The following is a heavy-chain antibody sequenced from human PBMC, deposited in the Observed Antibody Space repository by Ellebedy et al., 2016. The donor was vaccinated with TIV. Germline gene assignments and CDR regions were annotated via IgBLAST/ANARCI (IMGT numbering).Heavy chain of an antibody. Sequence: GESLKISXAASGFTFSSYAMSWVRQAPGKGLEWVSAISGSGGSTYYADSVKGRFTISRDNSKNTLYLQMNSLRAEDTAVYYCAPGDLYDSYYYGMDVWGQGTTVTVSS. CDR1: GFTFSSYA. D-gene: IGHD2-21*01. CDR2: ISGSGGST. CDR3: APGDLYDSYYYGMDV. V-gene: IGHV3-23*01. J-gene: IGHJ6*02.